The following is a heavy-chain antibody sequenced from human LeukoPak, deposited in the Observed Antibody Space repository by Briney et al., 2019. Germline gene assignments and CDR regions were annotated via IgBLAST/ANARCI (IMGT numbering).Heavy chain of an antibody. D-gene: IGHD1-20*01. V-gene: IGHV3-7*03. CDR3: ARVKLTGIQDWFDP. J-gene: IGHJ5*02. CDR2: ISQDGSET. CDR1: GFPFNSFF. Sequence: PGGSLRLSCAASGFPFNSFFLNWVRLTPGRELEWVACISQDGSETFYMDSVRGRFIISRDNTKNSLYLQMDSLRAEDTALYYCARVKLTGIQDWFDPWGQGTLVTVSS.